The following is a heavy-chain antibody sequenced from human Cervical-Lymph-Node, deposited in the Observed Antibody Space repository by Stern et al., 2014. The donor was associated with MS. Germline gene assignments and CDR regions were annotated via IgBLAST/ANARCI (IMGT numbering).Heavy chain of an antibody. V-gene: IGHV1-69*17. Sequence: QLVQSGAEVKKPGSSVKVSCKNSGDTFSTYAISWVRQAPGQGLEWMGGIIPIFGIANYAQKFQGRVTITADRSTRTAYMELSSLRSEDTAVYYCARTYYYGSGTYNYYYYHMDVWGQGTTVTVSS. D-gene: IGHD3-10*01. J-gene: IGHJ6*02. CDR3: ARTYYYGSGTYNYYYYHMDV. CDR2: IIPIFGIA. CDR1: GDTFSTYA.